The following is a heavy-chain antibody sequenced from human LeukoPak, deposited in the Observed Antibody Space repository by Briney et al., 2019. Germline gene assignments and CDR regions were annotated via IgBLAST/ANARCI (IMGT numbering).Heavy chain of an antibody. CDR2: IYSGGST. CDR3: AKQEEEGITMIVAAFDY. J-gene: IGHJ4*02. Sequence: GGSLRLSCAASGFTVSSNYMSWVRQAPGKGLEWVSVIYSGGSTYYADSVKGRFTISRDNSKNTLYLQMNSLRAEDAAVCYCAKQEEEGITMIVAAFDYWGQGTLVTVSS. CDR1: GFTVSSNY. V-gene: IGHV3-53*05. D-gene: IGHD3-22*01.